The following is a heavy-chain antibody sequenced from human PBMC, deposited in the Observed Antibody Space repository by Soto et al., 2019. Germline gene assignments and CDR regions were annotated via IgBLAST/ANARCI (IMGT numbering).Heavy chain of an antibody. CDR2: IYYSGST. CDR1: GGSISRYY. V-gene: IGHV4-59*01. Sequence: QVQLQESGPGLVKPSETLSLTCTVSGGSISRYYWSWIRQPPGKGLEWIGYIYYSGSTNYNPSLKSRVTISVDTSKNQFSRKLRSVTAADTAVYYCARDGRKYDILTGYWGEYYYYGMDVWGQGTTVTVSS. CDR3: ARDGRKYDILTGYWGEYYYYGMDV. J-gene: IGHJ6*02. D-gene: IGHD3-9*01.